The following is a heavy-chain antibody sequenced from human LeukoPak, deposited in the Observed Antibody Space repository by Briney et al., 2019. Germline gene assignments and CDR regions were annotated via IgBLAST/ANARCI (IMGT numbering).Heavy chain of an antibody. D-gene: IGHD1-26*01. J-gene: IGHJ4*02. CDR3: ASSGSYRFDY. Sequence: GGSLRLSCAASGFTFSSYPMNWVRQAPGKGLEWVSHITASGTAMFYADSVKGRFTISRDNAKNSLYLQMNSLRDEDTAVYYCASSGSYRFDYWGQGTLVTVSS. V-gene: IGHV3-48*02. CDR1: GFTFSSYP. CDR2: ITASGTAM.